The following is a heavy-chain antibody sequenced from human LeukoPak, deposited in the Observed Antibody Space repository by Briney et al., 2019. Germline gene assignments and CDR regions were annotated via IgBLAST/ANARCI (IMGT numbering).Heavy chain of an antibody. CDR2: IYASGENT. CDR3: VRGLRELPY. CDR1: GFTFSSYA. D-gene: IGHD1-7*01. V-gene: IGHV3-23*01. Sequence: GGSLRLSCAASGFTFSSYAMTWVRQAPGRGLVWVSGIYASGENTYYADSVKGRFTISRDNSKNTLYLQMNSLRGEDTAVYYCVRGLRELPYWGQGTLVTVSS. J-gene: IGHJ4*02.